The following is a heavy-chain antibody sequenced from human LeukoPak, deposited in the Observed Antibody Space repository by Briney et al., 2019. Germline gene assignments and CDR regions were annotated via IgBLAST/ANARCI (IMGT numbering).Heavy chain of an antibody. CDR3: ARVGSWDAFDI. D-gene: IGHD1-26*01. CDR1: GFTFSNSA. CDR2: ITSNGDRT. Sequence: GGSLRLSCAASGFTFSNSAMHWVRQAPGKGPEYVSAITSNGDRTYYANSVKGRFTISRDNSKNTLYLRMGSLRAEDMAVYYCARVGSWDAFDIWGQGTMVTVSS. V-gene: IGHV3-64*01. J-gene: IGHJ3*02.